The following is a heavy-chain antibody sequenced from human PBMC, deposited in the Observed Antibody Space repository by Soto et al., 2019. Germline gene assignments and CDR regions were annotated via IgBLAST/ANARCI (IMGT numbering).Heavy chain of an antibody. V-gene: IGHV3-7*01. CDR1: GFTFSSYW. CDR3: ASRSGDFWSGYFGDY. J-gene: IGHJ4*02. D-gene: IGHD3-3*01. Sequence: GGSLRLSCAASGFTFSSYWMSWVRQAPGKGLEWVANIKQDGSEKYYVDSVKGRFTISRDNAKNSLYLQMNSLRAEDTAVYYCASRSGDFWSGYFGDYWGQGTLVTVSS. CDR2: IKQDGSEK.